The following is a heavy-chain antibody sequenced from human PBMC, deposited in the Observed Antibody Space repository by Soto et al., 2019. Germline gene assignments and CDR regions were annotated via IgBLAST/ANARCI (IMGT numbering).Heavy chain of an antibody. CDR1: GGSISSASYY. CDR2: IYYSGST. J-gene: IGHJ5*02. Sequence: PSETLSLTCTVSGGSISSASYYWGWIRQPPGKGLEWIGSIYYSGSTYYNPSLKSRVTISVDTSKNQFSLKLSSATAADTAIYYCARGYGDYPTWGQGTPVTVSS. V-gene: IGHV4-39*01. CDR3: ARGYGDYPT. D-gene: IGHD4-17*01.